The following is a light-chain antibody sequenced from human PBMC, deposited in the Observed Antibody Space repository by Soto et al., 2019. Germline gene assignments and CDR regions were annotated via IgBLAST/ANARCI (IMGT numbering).Light chain of an antibody. CDR2: AAS. J-gene: IGKJ2*01. V-gene: IGKV1-39*01. CDR1: QSISSY. Sequence: DIQMTQSPSSLSASVGDRVTITCRASQSISSYLNWYQQKPGKAPKVLIYAASSLQSGVTSRFSGSGSGTDFTLTISSLQPEDFATYYCQQSYSTPYTFGQATKLEIK. CDR3: QQSYSTPYT.